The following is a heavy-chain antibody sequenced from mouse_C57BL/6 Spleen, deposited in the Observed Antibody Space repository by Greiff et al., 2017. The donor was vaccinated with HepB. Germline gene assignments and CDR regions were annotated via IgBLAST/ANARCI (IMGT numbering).Heavy chain of an antibody. CDR3: ARPRGNYMYYFDY. CDR1: GFTFSDYG. Sequence: EVKLMESGGGLVKPGGSLKLSCAASGFTFSDYGMHWVRQAPEKGLEWVAYISSGSSTNYYADTVKGRFTISRDNAKNTLFLQMTSLRSEDTAMYYCARPRGNYMYYFDYWGQGTTLTVSS. CDR2: ISSGSSTN. V-gene: IGHV5-17*01. D-gene: IGHD2-1*01. J-gene: IGHJ2*01.